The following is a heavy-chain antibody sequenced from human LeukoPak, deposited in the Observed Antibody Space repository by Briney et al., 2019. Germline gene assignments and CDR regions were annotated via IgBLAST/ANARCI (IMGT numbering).Heavy chain of an antibody. J-gene: IGHJ4*02. CDR3: AKSYNGYESKPDY. CDR2: ISGSGDNT. D-gene: IGHD5-12*01. Sequence: GGSLRLSCAASGFTFSSYAMSWVRQAPGKGLEWVSGISGSGDNTYYADSVKGRFTISRDNSKITLYLQMNSLRAEDTAVYYCAKSYNGYESKPDYWGQGTLVTVSS. V-gene: IGHV3-23*01. CDR1: GFTFSSYA.